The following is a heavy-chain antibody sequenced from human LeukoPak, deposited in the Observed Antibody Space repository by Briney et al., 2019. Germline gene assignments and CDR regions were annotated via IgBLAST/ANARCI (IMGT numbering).Heavy chain of an antibody. D-gene: IGHD3-3*01. CDR1: GFTFSSYE. V-gene: IGHV3-48*03. J-gene: IGHJ5*02. CDR3: AREDYDFWSGYNWFDP. CDR2: ISSSGSTI. Sequence: PGGSLRLSCAASGFTFSSYEMNWVRQAPGKGLEWVSYISSSGSTIYYADSVKGRFTIPRDNAKNSLYLQMNSLRAEDTAVYYCAREDYDFWSGYNWFDPWGQGTLVTVSS.